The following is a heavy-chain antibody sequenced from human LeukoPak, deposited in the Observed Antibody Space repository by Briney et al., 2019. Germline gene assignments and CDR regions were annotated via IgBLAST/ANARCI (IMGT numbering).Heavy chain of an antibody. CDR1: GYTFTGYY. J-gene: IGHJ1*01. Sequence: GSVKVSCKASGYTFTGYYMHWVRQAPGQGLEWMGIINPSGGSTSYAQKFQGRVTMTRDMSTSTDYMELSSLRSDDTAVYYCARDSGSGWYFGDFQHWGQGTLVTVSS. V-gene: IGHV1-46*01. CDR2: INPSGGST. D-gene: IGHD6-19*01. CDR3: ARDSGSGWYFGDFQH.